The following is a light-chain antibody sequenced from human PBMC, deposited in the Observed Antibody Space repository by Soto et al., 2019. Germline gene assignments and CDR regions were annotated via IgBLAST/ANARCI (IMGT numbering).Light chain of an antibody. CDR3: CSYAGSSTFGVV. Sequence: QSALTQPASVSGSPGQSITISCTGTSSDVGSYNLVSWYQQRPGKAPKLMIYEGSKRPSGVSNRFSGSKSGNTASLTISGLQAEDEADYYCCSYAGSSTFGVVFGGGTKLPVL. V-gene: IGLV2-23*03. J-gene: IGLJ2*01. CDR2: EGS. CDR1: SSDVGSYNL.